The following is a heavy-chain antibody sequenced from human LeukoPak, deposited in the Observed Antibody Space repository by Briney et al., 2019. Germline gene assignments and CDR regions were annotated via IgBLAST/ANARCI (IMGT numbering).Heavy chain of an antibody. J-gene: IGHJ5*02. CDR1: GYSISSGYY. CDR2: IYHSGST. D-gene: IGHD5-12*01. CDR3: AAGWVALDWFDP. V-gene: IGHV4-38-2*02. Sequence: PSETLSLTCTVSGYSISSGYYWGWIRQPPGKGLEWIGSIYHSGSTNYNPSLKSRVTISVDTSKNQFSLKLSSVTAADTAVYYCAAGWVALDWFDPWGQGTLVTVSS.